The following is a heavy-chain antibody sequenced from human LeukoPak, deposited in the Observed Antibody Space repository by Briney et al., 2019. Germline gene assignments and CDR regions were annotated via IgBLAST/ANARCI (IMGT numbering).Heavy chain of an antibody. J-gene: IGHJ4*02. Sequence: GGSLRLSCAASGFTISSNYMRWVRQAPGKGLERVAAMYSGGNTYYADSVRGRFTISRDSSMNTLYLQMNSLRGEDTAVYYCAGAMGYNLFDYWGQGALVTVSS. V-gene: IGHV3-53*05. CDR3: AGAMGYNLFDY. CDR1: GFTISSNY. D-gene: IGHD5-24*01. CDR2: MYSGGNT.